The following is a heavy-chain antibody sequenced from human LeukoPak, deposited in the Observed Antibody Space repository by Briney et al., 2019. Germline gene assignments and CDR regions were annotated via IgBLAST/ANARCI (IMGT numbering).Heavy chain of an antibody. CDR3: ARHGYIAVAGTVDY. Sequence: PSETLSLTCTVSGYSISSGHYWGWVRPPPGKGLEWIGSIYHSGNTYCNPSLKSRVTISVDTPKNQFSLNLSSVTAADTAVYYCARHGYIAVAGTVDYWGQGTLITVSS. CDR1: GYSISSGHY. CDR2: IYHSGNT. J-gene: IGHJ4*02. V-gene: IGHV4-38-2*02. D-gene: IGHD6-19*01.